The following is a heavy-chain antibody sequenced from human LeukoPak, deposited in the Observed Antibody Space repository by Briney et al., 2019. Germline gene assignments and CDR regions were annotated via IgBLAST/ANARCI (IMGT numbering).Heavy chain of an antibody. CDR3: ARCAGPVETD. CDR2: IKQDGSEK. CDR1: GFTFSTYW. D-gene: IGHD2-21*02. Sequence: GSLILSCAASGFTFSTYWMSWVRQAPGKGLEWVANIKQDGSEKYSLDSVKGRFTISRDNAKNSLYLQMNSLRAEDTAVYYCARCAGPVETDWGQGTLVTVSS. J-gene: IGHJ4*02. V-gene: IGHV3-7*05.